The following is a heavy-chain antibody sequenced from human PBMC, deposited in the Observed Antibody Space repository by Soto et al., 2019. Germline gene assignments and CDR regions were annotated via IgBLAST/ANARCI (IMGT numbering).Heavy chain of an antibody. V-gene: IGHV1-69*02. CDR3: TLGSWAAETFDI. Sequence: QVQLVQSGAEVKKPGSSVKVSCKASGGTFSTYTIIWVRHAPGQGLEWMGRIIPMLNITNTAQSFQDRVTIIADKSTSTAYLELSTHRSDDTAMYFCTLGSWAAETFDIWGRGTMVTVSS. D-gene: IGHD6-13*01. CDR2: IIPMLNIT. CDR1: GGTFSTYT. J-gene: IGHJ3*02.